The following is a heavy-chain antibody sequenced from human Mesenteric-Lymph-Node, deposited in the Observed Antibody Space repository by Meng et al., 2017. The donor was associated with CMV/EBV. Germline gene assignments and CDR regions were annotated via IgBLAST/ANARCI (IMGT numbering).Heavy chain of an antibody. V-gene: IGHV1-2*02. CDR1: TFAGYY. Sequence: TFAGYYRHWVRQAPGKGLEWMGWINPKSGGKNYAQKFQGRVTMTRDTSISTAYMELSRLGSDDTAVYYCARDFSKYSSSSRNWFDPWGQGTLVTVSS. D-gene: IGHD6-6*01. J-gene: IGHJ5*02. CDR3: ARDFSKYSSSSRNWFDP. CDR2: INPKSGGK.